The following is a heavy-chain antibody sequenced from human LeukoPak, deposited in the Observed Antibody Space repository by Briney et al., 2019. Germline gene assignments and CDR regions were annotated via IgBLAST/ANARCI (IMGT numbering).Heavy chain of an antibody. CDR2: IYYSGST. J-gene: IGHJ5*02. CDR3: ARALSPEYSSGWYNWFDP. CDR1: GGSISSYY. V-gene: IGHV4-59*01. D-gene: IGHD6-19*01. Sequence: SETLSLTCTVSGGSISSYYWSWIRQPPGKGLEWIGYIYYSGSTNYNPSLKSRVTISVDTSKNQFSLKLSSVTAADTAVYYCARALSPEYSSGWYNWFDPWGQGTLVTVSS.